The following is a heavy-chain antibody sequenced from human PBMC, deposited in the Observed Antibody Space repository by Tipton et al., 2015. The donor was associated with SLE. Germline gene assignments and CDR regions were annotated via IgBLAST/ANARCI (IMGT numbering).Heavy chain of an antibody. Sequence: LRLSCTVSGDSIRSGACFWIWIRQPAGKGLAWIGHIYTTGSTNCNPPLKSRITISVHTSKNLFSLRLSSVTAADTAVYYCARSAGEPYYCGSSGFYTDWGQGTMITVSS. CDR1: GDSIRSGACF. CDR3: ARSAGEPYYCGSSGFYTD. V-gene: IGHV4-61*09. D-gene: IGHD3-22*01. J-gene: IGHJ3*01. CDR2: IYTTGST.